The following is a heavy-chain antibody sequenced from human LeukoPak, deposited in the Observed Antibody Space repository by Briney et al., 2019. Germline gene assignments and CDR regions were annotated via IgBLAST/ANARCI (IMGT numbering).Heavy chain of an antibody. CDR2: IYHSGST. Sequence: SETLSLTCAVSGYSISSGNYWAWIRRPPGKGLKWIGSIYHSGSTYYNPSLKSRVTISVDTSKNQFSLKLSSVTAADMAVYYCARQPDARPGYSQHWGQGTLVTVSS. J-gene: IGHJ1*01. D-gene: IGHD1-14*01. CDR3: ARQPDARPGYSQH. V-gene: IGHV4-38-2*01. CDR1: GYSISSGNY.